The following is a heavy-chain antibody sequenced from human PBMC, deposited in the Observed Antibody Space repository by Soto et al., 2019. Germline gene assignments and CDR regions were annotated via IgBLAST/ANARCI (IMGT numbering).Heavy chain of an antibody. D-gene: IGHD2-21*02. V-gene: IGHV3-30*14. CDR3: ARAYEGDDFDY. J-gene: IGHJ4*02. CDR1: GFTFSSYA. Sequence: QVQLVESGGGVVQPGRSLRLSCAASGFTFSSYAMHWVRQAPGKGLEWVAVISYDGSNKYYADSVKGRFTISRDNSKNTLYRQMNGVRAEDTAVFYCARAYEGDDFDYWVQGTLVPVSS. CDR2: ISYDGSNK.